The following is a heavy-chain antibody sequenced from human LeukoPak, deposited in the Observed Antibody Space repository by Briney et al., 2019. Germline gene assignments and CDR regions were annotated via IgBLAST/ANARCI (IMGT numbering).Heavy chain of an antibody. Sequence: PGGSLRLSCAASGFPFSGYWMDWVRQAPGKGMEWVANIKEDGSQQYYADSVKGRFTISRGNAKNSLYLQMNSLRVEDTAIYYCSRSLDYLGQGALVTVSS. CDR1: GFPFSGYW. CDR2: IKEDGSQQ. J-gene: IGHJ4*02. V-gene: IGHV3-7*01. CDR3: SRSLDY.